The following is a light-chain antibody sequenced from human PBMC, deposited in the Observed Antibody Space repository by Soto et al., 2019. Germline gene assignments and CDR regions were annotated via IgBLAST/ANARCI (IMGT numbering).Light chain of an antibody. Sequence: DILVPQSTSSLSASVGDRVAITCRASQGISTYLNWYQQKPGKAPKLLIYAAFSLQSGVPSRFSGSASETDFTLTISILQPEDFATYSCQQYDSTTLTFGHGTKVDIK. V-gene: IGKV1-39*01. CDR2: AAF. J-gene: IGKJ1*01. CDR3: QQYDSTTLT. CDR1: QGISTY.